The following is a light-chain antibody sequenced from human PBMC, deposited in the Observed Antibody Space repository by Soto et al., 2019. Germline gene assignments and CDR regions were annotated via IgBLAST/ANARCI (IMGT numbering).Light chain of an antibody. J-gene: IGKJ1*01. CDR3: QHYNNWPWT. V-gene: IGKV3-20*01. CDR2: AAS. CDR1: QSVNSNY. Sequence: EIVLTQSPGTLSWSPGERATLSWRTSQSVNSNYLAWYQQKHGQAPRLLIYAASSRATGIPDRFSGGGSGTDFTLTISSLQPDDFAVYDCQHYNNWPWTVGQGTKVDIK.